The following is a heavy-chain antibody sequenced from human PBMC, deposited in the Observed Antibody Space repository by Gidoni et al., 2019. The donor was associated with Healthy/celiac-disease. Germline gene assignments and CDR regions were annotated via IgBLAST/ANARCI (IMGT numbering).Heavy chain of an antibody. J-gene: IGHJ1*01. CDR1: GGSFSGYY. Sequence: QVQLQQWGAGLLKPSETLSLTCAVYGGSFSGYYWSWIRQPPGKGLEWIGEINHSGSTNYNPSLKSRVTISVDTSKNQFSLKLSSVTAADTAVYYCASVDTAMVTLRYFQHWGQGTLVTVSS. D-gene: IGHD5-18*01. CDR2: INHSGST. V-gene: IGHV4-34*01. CDR3: ASVDTAMVTLRYFQH.